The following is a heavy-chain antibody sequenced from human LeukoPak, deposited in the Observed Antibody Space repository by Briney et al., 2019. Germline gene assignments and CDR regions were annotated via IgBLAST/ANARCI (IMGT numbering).Heavy chain of an antibody. CDR2: IYYSGST. CDR1: GGSISSYY. J-gene: IGHJ4*02. D-gene: IGHD3-16*01. CDR3: ARALDTTILLGGY. Sequence: SETLSLTCTVSGGSISSYYWSWIRQPPGKGLEWIGYIYYSGSTNYNPSLKSRVTISVDTSKNQFSLKLSSVTAADTAVYYCARALDTTILLGGYWGQGTLVTVSS. V-gene: IGHV4-59*01.